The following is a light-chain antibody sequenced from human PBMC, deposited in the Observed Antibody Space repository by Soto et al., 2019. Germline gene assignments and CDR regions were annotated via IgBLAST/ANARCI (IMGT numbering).Light chain of an antibody. V-gene: IGLV2-14*01. CDR3: SSYTRSNTLHVM. J-gene: IGLJ3*02. Sequence: QSALTQPASVSGSPGQSITISCTGTSSDVGDYNYVSWYQQHPGKAPKLIIYAVSDRPSGVSNRFSGSKSGNTASLAISGLQAEDEDDYYCSSYTRSNTLHVMFGGGTKLTVL. CDR2: AVS. CDR1: SSDVGDYNY.